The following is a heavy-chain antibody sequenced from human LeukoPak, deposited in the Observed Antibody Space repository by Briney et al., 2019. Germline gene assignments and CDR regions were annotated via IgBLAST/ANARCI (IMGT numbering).Heavy chain of an antibody. D-gene: IGHD3-16*01. CDR2: IYYGGST. CDR3: AIDLFDYVWGSPLVRGMAFDI. V-gene: IGHV4-59*12. Sequence: SETLSLTCTVSGGSISSYYWSWIRQPPGKGLEWIGYIYYGGSTNYNPSLKSRVTISVDTSKNQFSPKLSSVTAADTAVYYCAIDLFDYVWGSPLVRGMAFDIWGQGTMVTVSS. J-gene: IGHJ3*02. CDR1: GGSISSYY.